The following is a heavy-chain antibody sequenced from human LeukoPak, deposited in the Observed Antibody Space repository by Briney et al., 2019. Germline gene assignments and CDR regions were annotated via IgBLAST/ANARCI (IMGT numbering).Heavy chain of an antibody. CDR1: GFTFSSYG. V-gene: IGHV3-30*02. CDR2: IRYDGSNK. CDR3: AKGYSGCDFARGPFDY. Sequence: GGSLRLSCAASGFTFSSYGMHWVREAPGKGLEWVAFIRYDGSNKYYADSVKGRFTISRDNSKNTLYLQMNSLRAEDAAVYYCAKGYSGCDFARGPFDYWGQGTLVTVSS. D-gene: IGHD5-12*01. J-gene: IGHJ4*02.